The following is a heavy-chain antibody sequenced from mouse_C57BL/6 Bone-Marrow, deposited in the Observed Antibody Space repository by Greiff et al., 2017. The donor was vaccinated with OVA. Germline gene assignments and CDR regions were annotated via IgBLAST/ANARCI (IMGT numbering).Heavy chain of an antibody. CDR2: FYPGSGSI. CDR3: ARHEERDYGSSYYAMDY. Sequence: QVQLQQSGAELVKPGASVKLSCKASGYTFTEYTIHWVKQRSGQGLEWIGWFYPGSGSIKYHEKFKDKATLTADKSSSTVYMELSRLTSEDSAVYFCARHEERDYGSSYYAMDYWGQGTSVTVSS. CDR1: GYTFTEYT. J-gene: IGHJ4*01. V-gene: IGHV1-62-2*01. D-gene: IGHD1-1*01.